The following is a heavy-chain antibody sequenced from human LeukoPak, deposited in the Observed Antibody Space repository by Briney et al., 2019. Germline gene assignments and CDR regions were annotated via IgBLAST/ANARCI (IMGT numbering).Heavy chain of an antibody. CDR1: GFSFNNDW. V-gene: IGHV3-30-3*01. CDR2: ISYDGSNK. CDR3: ARGNPRYDAFDI. J-gene: IGHJ3*02. Sequence: GGSLRLSCATSGFSFNNDWMDWVRQAPGKGLEWVAVISYDGSNKYYADSVKGRFTISRDNSKNTLYLQMNSLRAEDTAVYYCARGNPRYDAFDIWGQGTMVTVS.